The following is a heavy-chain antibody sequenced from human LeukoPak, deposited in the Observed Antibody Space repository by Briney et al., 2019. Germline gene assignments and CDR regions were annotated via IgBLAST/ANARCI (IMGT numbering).Heavy chain of an antibody. D-gene: IGHD1-26*01. Sequence: PGGSLRLSCAASGFTFSSYSMNWVRQAPGKGLEWVSSISSSGSYIYYADSVKGRFTISRDNAKNSLYLQMNSLRAEDTAVYYCASAWELQFDYWGQGTLVTVSS. CDR2: ISSSGSYI. CDR1: GFTFSSYS. J-gene: IGHJ4*02. V-gene: IGHV3-21*01. CDR3: ASAWELQFDY.